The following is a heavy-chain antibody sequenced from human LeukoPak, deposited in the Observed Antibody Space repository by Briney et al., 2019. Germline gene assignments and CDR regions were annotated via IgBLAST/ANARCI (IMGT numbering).Heavy chain of an antibody. CDR2: ISTTTGYT. D-gene: IGHD2-15*01. CDR3: VRYCSGGSCYLGFDY. V-gene: IGHV3-11*06. Sequence: KSGGSLRLSCAASGFSFSDYYMGWIRQPPGKGLEWVSYISTTTGYTNYADSVKGRFSISRDNAKNSLSLQMNSLRAEDTAVYYCVRYCSGGSCYLGFDYWGQGTLVTVSS. J-gene: IGHJ4*02. CDR1: GFSFSDYY.